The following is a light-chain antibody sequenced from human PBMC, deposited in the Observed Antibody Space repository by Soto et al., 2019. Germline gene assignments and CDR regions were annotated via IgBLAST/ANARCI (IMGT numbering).Light chain of an antibody. V-gene: IGLV2-14*01. CDR1: SSDVGGYNY. CDR2: EVS. Sequence: QSVLPQPASVSGSPGQSITISCTGTSSDVGGYNYVSWYQQHPGKAPKLMIYEVSNRPSGVSSRFSGSKSGNTASLTISGLQDEDEADYYCSSYTSSSPFFGTGTKVTVL. CDR3: SSYTSSSPF. J-gene: IGLJ1*01.